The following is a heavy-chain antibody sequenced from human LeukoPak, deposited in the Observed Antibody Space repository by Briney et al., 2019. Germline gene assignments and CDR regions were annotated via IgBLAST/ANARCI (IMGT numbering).Heavy chain of an antibody. D-gene: IGHD1-1*01. CDR3: AKDSQPVGNWKFFPGVYYYYGMDV. Sequence: GGSLRLSCAASGFTFDDYAMHWVRQAPGKGLEWVSGISWNSGSIGYADSVKGRFTISRDNAKNSLYLQMNSLRAEDTALYYCAKDSQPVGNWKFFPGVYYYYGMDVWGQGTTVTVSS. V-gene: IGHV3-9*01. CDR1: GFTFDDYA. CDR2: ISWNSGSI. J-gene: IGHJ6*02.